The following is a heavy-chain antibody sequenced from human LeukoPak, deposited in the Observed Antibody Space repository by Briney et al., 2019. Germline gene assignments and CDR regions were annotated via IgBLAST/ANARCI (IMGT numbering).Heavy chain of an antibody. CDR2: IYSGGST. CDR3: AKVAKYYYGSETYYFFEH. J-gene: IGHJ4*02. Sequence: PGGSLRLSCAASGFTVSSNYMSWVRQAPGKGLEWVSVIYSGGSTYYADSVKGRFTISRDNAKNSLSLQMNSLRVEDTAVYYCAKVAKYYYGSETYYFFEHWGQGTPVTASS. V-gene: IGHV3-53*01. D-gene: IGHD3-10*01. CDR1: GFTVSSNY.